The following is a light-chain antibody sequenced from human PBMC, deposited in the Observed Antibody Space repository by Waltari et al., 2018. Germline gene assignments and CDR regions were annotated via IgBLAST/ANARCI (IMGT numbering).Light chain of an antibody. J-gene: IGKJ2*02. V-gene: IGKV1-5*03. CDR3: QQYTSYLGT. Sequence: DIQMTQSPSTLTAYVGDRVTITCRASQSIDTWLAWYQQKPGTAPKLLIYKASRLQSGVPSRFGASGSGTEFTLTISSLQPDDFATYYCQQYTSYLGTFGQGTKVKI. CDR1: QSIDTW. CDR2: KAS.